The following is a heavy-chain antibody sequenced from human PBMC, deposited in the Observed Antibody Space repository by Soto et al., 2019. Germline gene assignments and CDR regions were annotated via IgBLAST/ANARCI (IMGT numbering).Heavy chain of an antibody. V-gene: IGHV4-39*01. CDR3: ARHLVELELKSYYYYYMDV. CDR2: IYYSGST. D-gene: IGHD1-7*01. J-gene: IGHJ6*03. CDR1: GGSISSSSYY. Sequence: QLQLQESGPGLVKPSETLSLTCTVSGGSISSSSYYWGWIRQPPGKGLEWIGSIYYSGSTYYNPSLKSRVTISVDTSKNQFSLKLSSVTAADTAVYYCARHLVELELKSYYYYYMDVWGKGTTVTVSS.